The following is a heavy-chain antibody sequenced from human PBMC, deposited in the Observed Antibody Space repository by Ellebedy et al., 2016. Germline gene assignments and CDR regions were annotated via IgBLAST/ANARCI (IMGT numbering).Heavy chain of an antibody. V-gene: IGHV4-39*07. CDR3: ARDKIRGWELFPGPFDY. J-gene: IGHJ4*02. CDR2: IYYSGST. Sequence: SETLSLXXTVSGGSISSSSYYWGWIRQPPGKGLEWIGSIYYSGSTYYNPSLKSRVTISVDTSKNQFSLKLSSVTAADTAVYYCARDKIRGWELFPGPFDYWGQGTLVTVSS. CDR1: GGSISSSSYY. D-gene: IGHD1-26*01.